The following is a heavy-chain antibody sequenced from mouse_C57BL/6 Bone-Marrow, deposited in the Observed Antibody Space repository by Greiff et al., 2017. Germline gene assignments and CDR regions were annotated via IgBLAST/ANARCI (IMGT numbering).Heavy chain of an antibody. CDR3: ARRMIYYDYYYYAMDD. CDR1: GYSFTGSY. CDR2: IYPYNGGS. D-gene: IGHD2-4*01. Sequence: EVQLQASGPELVKPGASVKISCKASGYSFTGSYMHWVKQSPGNILDWIGYIYPYNGGSSYNQKFKGKATLTVDKSSSTAYMELRSLTSEDSAVYYCARRMIYYDYYYYAMDDWGQGTSVTVSS. V-gene: IGHV1-31*01. J-gene: IGHJ4*01.